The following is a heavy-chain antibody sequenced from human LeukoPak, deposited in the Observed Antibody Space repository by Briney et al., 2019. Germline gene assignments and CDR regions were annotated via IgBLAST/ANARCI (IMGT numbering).Heavy chain of an antibody. J-gene: IGHJ4*02. Sequence: SETLSLTCAVCGGSFSGYYWSWIRQPPGKGLEWIGEINHSGSTNYNPSLKSRVTISVDTSKNQFSLKLSSVTAADTAVYYCAREGVVGAYGHFDYWGQGTQVTVSS. CDR3: AREGVVGAYGHFDY. CDR2: INHSGST. V-gene: IGHV4-34*01. D-gene: IGHD2-15*01. CDR1: GGSFSGYY.